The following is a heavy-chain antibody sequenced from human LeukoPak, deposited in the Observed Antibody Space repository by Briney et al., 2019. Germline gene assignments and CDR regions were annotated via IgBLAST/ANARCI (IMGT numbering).Heavy chain of an antibody. Sequence: SETLSLTCTVSGDSINNHYWSWIRQPPGKGLEWIGYINYSGSTNYNPSLKSRVTISVDTSKNQFSLKLSSVTAADTAVYYCARREYSGYDFDYWGQGTLVTVSS. CDR3: ARREYSGYDFDY. CDR2: INYSGST. J-gene: IGHJ4*02. CDR1: GDSINNHY. D-gene: IGHD5-12*01. V-gene: IGHV4-59*11.